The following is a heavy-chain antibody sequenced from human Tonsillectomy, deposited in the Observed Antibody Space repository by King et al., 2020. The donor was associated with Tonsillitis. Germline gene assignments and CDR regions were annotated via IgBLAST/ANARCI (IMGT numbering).Heavy chain of an antibody. D-gene: IGHD1-26*01. CDR3: ATSDSGSYLFDY. CDR2: IYYSGRT. J-gene: IGHJ4*02. Sequence: QLQLQESGPGLVKPSETLSLTCTVSGGSISSSSYYWGWIRQPPGKGLEWIGSIYYSGRTYYNPSLKSRVTISVDTSKNQFSLKLSSLTAADTAVYYCATSDSGSYLFDYWGQGTLVTVSS. CDR1: GGSISSSSYY. V-gene: IGHV4-39*07.